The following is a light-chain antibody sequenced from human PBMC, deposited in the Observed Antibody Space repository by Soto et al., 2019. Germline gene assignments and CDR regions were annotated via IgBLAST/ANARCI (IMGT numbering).Light chain of an antibody. J-gene: IGKJ4*01. CDR3: MQALQNPLT. Sequence: GEPASISCSSSESLLFSNGNHYLDWYLQKTGQPPQIXMYLGSSRASGVPDRFSGSGSGTDLKLTISRVEAEDVGVYYCMQALQNPLTCGGGTKVDIK. CDR1: ESLLFSNGNHY. CDR2: LGS. V-gene: IGKV2-28*01.